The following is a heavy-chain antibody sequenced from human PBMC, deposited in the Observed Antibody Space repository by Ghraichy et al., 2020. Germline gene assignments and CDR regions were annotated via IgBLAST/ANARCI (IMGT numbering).Heavy chain of an antibody. CDR1: GFMFSSYG. CDR3: AKDRRTGVTASWYFDL. CDR2: ISYDRSNK. Sequence: GESLNISCAASGFMFSSYGMHWVRQAPGKGLEWVALISYDRSNKYYADSVKGRFTIFRDNSKNTLYLQMNSLIAEDTAVYYCAKDRRTGVTASWYFDLWGRGTLVTVSS. D-gene: IGHD2-21*02. J-gene: IGHJ2*01. V-gene: IGHV3-30*18.